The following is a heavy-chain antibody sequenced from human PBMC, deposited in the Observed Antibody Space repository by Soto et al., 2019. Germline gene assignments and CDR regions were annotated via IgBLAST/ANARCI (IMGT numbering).Heavy chain of an antibody. J-gene: IGHJ5*02. D-gene: IGHD6-19*01. CDR2: IYYSGST. CDR1: GGSISSDNYN. Sequence: QLQLQESGPGLVKPSETLSLTCAVSGGSISSDNYNWGWIRQPPGKGLEWIGNIYYSGSTYYNPSLKSRVTISVDTSKNQFSLKLSSVTAADTAVYYCERASAVAGSRGWFDPWGQGTLVTVSS. V-gene: IGHV4-39*01. CDR3: ERASAVAGSRGWFDP.